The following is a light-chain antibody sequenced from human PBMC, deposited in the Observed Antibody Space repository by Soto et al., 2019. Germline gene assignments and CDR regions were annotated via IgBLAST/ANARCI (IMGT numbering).Light chain of an antibody. CDR1: QSVSSN. V-gene: IGKV3-15*01. J-gene: IGKJ2*01. Sequence: EIVMTQSPATLSVSPGERATLSCRASQSVSSNLAWYQQKPGQAPRLLIYDASTRATGIPGRFSGSGSGTEXTLTISSLQSEDFAVYFCQHYNNWPPYTFGQGTKLEIK. CDR2: DAS. CDR3: QHYNNWPPYT.